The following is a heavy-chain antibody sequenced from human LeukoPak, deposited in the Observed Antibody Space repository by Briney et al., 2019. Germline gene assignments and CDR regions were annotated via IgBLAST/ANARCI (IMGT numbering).Heavy chain of an antibody. D-gene: IGHD3-22*01. CDR3: ARDITMIVVVTPSFDY. CDR1: GFTFSTYS. J-gene: IGHJ4*02. CDR2: ISTSSSYI. V-gene: IGHV3-21*01. Sequence: PGGSLRLSCAASGFTFSTYSTNWVRQAPGKGLEWVSSISTSSSYIYYADSVKGRFTISRDNAKNSLYLQLNSLRAEDTAVYYCARDITMIVVVTPSFDYWGQGTLVTVSS.